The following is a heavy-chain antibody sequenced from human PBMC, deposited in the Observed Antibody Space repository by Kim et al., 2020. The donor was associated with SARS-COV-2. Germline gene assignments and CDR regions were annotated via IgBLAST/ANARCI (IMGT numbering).Heavy chain of an antibody. CDR2: ISSSSSYT. Sequence: GGSLRLSCAASGFTFSDYYMSWIRQAPGKGLEWVSYISSSSSYTNYADSVKGRFTISRDNAKNSLYLQMNSLRAEDTAVYYCARGYRSARSGYDYWGQGTLVTVSS. J-gene: IGHJ4*02. CDR3: ARGYRSARSGYDY. CDR1: GFTFSDYY. V-gene: IGHV3-11*05. D-gene: IGHD3-22*01.